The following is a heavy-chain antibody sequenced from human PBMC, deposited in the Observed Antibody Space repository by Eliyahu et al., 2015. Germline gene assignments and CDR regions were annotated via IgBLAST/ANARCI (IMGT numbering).Heavy chain of an antibody. D-gene: IGHD3-10*01. J-gene: IGHJ4*02. CDR3: ARAAEWGYYGSGSLGY. Sequence: QVQLVQSGAEVKKPGASVKVSCKXSGYXFTSYDINWVRQATGQGLEWMGWMNPNSGNTGYAQKFQGRVTMTRNTSISTAYMELSSLRSEDTAVYYCARAAEWGYYGSGSLGYWGQGTLVTVSS. CDR1: GYXFTSYD. CDR2: MNPNSGNT. V-gene: IGHV1-8*01.